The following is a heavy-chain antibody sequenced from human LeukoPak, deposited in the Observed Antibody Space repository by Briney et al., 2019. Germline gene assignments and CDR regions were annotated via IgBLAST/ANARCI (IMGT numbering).Heavy chain of an antibody. Sequence: GSSVKVSCKASGGTFSSYAISWVRQAPGQGLEWMGRIIPIFGTANYAQKFQGRVTITTDESTSTAYMELSSQRSEDTAVYYCARDQVVAGTVPDYWGQGTLVTVSS. J-gene: IGHJ4*02. CDR2: IIPIFGTA. V-gene: IGHV1-69*05. CDR3: ARDQVVAGTVPDY. CDR1: GGTFSSYA. D-gene: IGHD6-19*01.